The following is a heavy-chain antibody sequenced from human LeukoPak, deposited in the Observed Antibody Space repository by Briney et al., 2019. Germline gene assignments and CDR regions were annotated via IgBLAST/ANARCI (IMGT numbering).Heavy chain of an antibody. CDR1: GFTFSNSW. J-gene: IGHJ4*02. V-gene: IGHV3-74*01. Sequence: GGSLRLSCAASGFTFSNSWMHWVRQAPGKGLVWVSHTNPDGSTTTYADSVQGRFTISRDNAKNTLYMQMKSLRAEDTAVYFCARGVNGNSDYWGQGTLVTVSS. CDR2: TNPDGSTT. CDR3: ARGVNGNSDY. D-gene: IGHD2-8*01.